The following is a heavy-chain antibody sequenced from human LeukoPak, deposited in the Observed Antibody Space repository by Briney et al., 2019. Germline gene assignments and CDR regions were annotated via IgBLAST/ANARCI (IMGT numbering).Heavy chain of an antibody. CDR1: GYTLTELS. J-gene: IGHJ6*02. D-gene: IGHD3-10*01. V-gene: IGHV1-24*01. CDR2: FDPEDGET. CDR3: ARGPTYGSGSYYKNYYGMDV. Sequence: ASVKVSCKVSGYTLTELSMHWVRQAPGKGLEWMGGFDPEDGETIYAQKFQGRVTMTEDTSTDTAYMELSSLRSDDTAVYYCARGPTYGSGSYYKNYYGMDVWGQGTTVTVSS.